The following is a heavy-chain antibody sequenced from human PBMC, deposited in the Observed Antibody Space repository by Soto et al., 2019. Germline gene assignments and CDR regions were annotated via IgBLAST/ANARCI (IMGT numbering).Heavy chain of an antibody. J-gene: IGHJ6*02. D-gene: IGHD6-13*01. CDR2: FYTSGGT. V-gene: IGHV4-4*07. CDR1: GGSTSSYY. CDR3: ARGTYSSNYYFAYGLDV. Sequence: PSETLSLTCTVSGGSTSSYYWSWIRQSAGKGLGWIGRFYTSGGTNYNPSLEGRVTMSVDTSKNQFSLKLSSVTAADTAVYYCARGTYSSNYYFAYGLDVWGQGTTVTV.